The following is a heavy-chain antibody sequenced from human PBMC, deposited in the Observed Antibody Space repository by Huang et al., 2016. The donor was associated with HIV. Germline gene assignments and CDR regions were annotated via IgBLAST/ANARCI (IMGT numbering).Heavy chain of an antibody. V-gene: IGHV1-24*01. Sequence: QVQLVQSGAEVKKPGASVKVSCKVSGHTLTDLSMHWVRPVPGGGLEGMGGHDPEVGAGIDALEFQGRVTLTEDTSTDTAYMELTSLKSEDTAMYYCAVLGQQVDGFNFFDPWGQGTLVAVSS. CDR2: HDPEVGAG. J-gene: IGHJ5*02. CDR3: AVLGQQVDGFNFFDP. D-gene: IGHD6-13*01. CDR1: GHTLTDLS.